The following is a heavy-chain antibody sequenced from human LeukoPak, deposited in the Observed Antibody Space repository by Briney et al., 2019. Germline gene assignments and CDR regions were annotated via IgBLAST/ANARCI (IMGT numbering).Heavy chain of an antibody. CDR1: GYTFTSYG. V-gene: IGHV1-18*01. D-gene: IGHD6-19*01. Sequence: EASVKVSCKASGYTFTSYGISWVRQAPGQGLEWMGWISAYNGNTNYAQKLQGRVTMTRNTSISTAYMELSSLRSEDTAVYYCAIHPPQWLVRRGGDYWGQGTLVTVSS. J-gene: IGHJ4*02. CDR2: ISAYNGNT. CDR3: AIHPPQWLVRRGGDY.